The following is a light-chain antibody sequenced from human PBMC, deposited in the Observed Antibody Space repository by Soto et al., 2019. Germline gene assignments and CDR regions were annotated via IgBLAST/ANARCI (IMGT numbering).Light chain of an antibody. Sequence: QSALTQPASVSGSPGQSITISCTGTSSDVRGYNYVSWYQQHPGKAPKLMIYDVSNRPSGVSNRFSGSKSGNTASLTISGLQAEDEADYYCISYTTSSTLYVVFGGGTKLIVL. J-gene: IGLJ2*01. CDR2: DVS. CDR3: ISYTTSSTLYVV. CDR1: SSDVRGYNY. V-gene: IGLV2-14*01.